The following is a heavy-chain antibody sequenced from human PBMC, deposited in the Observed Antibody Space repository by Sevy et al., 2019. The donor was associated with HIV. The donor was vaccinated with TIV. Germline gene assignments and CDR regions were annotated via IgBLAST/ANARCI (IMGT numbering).Heavy chain of an antibody. Sequence: GGSLRLSCAASGFTFTTYAMHWVRQAPGKGLEWVAVISYDGSNTYYADSVKGRLTISRDSSKNTLYLQMNSLRAEDTVVYFCARDGGYDSRGYDLSNYWGQGTLVTVSS. J-gene: IGHJ4*02. D-gene: IGHD3-22*01. CDR3: ARDGGYDSRGYDLSNY. V-gene: IGHV3-30-3*01. CDR2: ISYDGSNT. CDR1: GFTFTTYA.